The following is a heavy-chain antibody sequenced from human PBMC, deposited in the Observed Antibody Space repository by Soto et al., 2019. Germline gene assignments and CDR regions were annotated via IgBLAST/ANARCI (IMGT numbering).Heavy chain of an antibody. D-gene: IGHD3-22*01. J-gene: IGHJ4*02. V-gene: IGHV1-3*01. CDR1: GYTFTNYA. Sequence: GASVKVSCKASGYTFTNYAIHWVRQAPGQRLEWMGWINAGNGNTKYSQKFQGRVTITRDTSASTAYMELSSLRSEDTAVYYCARGDYYDIHDYWGQGTLVTVSS. CDR2: INAGNGNT. CDR3: ARGDYYDIHDY.